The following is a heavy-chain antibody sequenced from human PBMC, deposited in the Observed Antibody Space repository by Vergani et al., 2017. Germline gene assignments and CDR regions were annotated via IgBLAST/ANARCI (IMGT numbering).Heavy chain of an antibody. V-gene: IGHV1-69*13. J-gene: IGHJ6*02. CDR3: ARDGAAGTGYYYYYGMDV. CDR2: IIPIFGTA. D-gene: IGHD6-13*01. Sequence: QVQLVQSGAEVKKPGSSVKVSCKASGGTFSSYAISWVRQAPGQGLEWMGRIIPIFGTANYAQKFQGRVTITADESTSTAYVELSSLRSEDTAVYYCARDGAAGTGYYYYYGMDVWGQGTTVTVSS. CDR1: GGTFSSYA.